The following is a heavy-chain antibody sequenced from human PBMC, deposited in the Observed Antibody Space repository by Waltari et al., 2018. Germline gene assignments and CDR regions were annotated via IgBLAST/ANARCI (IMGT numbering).Heavy chain of an antibody. CDR3: AGGLRHSGMDV. D-gene: IGHD3-16*01. V-gene: IGHV3-48*03. CDR1: GFTFSNYE. Sequence: EVQLVESGGGLVQPGGSLRLSCAASGFTFSNYEMNWVRQAPGKGLEWVSFISDRGNTIYYADSVKGRFTISRDDAKNSLYLQTHSLRAEDTAVYYCAGGLRHSGMDVWGQGTMVTVSS. J-gene: IGHJ6*02. CDR2: ISDRGNTI.